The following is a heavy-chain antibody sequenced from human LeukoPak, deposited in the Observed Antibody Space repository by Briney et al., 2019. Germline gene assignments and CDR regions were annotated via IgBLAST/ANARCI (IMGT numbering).Heavy chain of an antibody. CDR3: TRGPGYDYVCGTYRADY. CDR1: GFIFYSYA. J-gene: IGHJ4*02. CDR2: ITSSGSST. V-gene: IGHV3-64*01. D-gene: IGHD3-16*02. Sequence: GGSLRLSCSASGFIFYSYAMHWVRQAPGRGLEYVAAITSSGSSTFHANSVKGRFTISRDNSKNTLYLQMGSLRPEDMAVYFCTRGPGYDYVCGTYRADYWGQGTLVTVSS.